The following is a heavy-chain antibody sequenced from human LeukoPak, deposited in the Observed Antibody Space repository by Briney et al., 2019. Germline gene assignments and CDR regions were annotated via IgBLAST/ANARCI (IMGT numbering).Heavy chain of an antibody. D-gene: IGHD1-26*01. CDR2: INWNSGSM. CDR3: AKGYSGSYYSPPTFDY. CDR1: GFTFDDYA. Sequence: PGGSLRLSCAASGFTFDDYAMHWVRQAPGKGVEWVSSINWNSGSMGYADSVKGRFTISRDNAKNSLYLQMNSLRAEDMALYYCAKGYSGSYYSPPTFDYWGQGTLVTVSS. J-gene: IGHJ4*02. V-gene: IGHV3-9*03.